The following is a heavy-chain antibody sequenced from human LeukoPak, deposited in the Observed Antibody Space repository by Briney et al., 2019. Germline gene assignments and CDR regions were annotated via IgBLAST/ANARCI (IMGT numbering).Heavy chain of an antibody. Sequence: GGSLRVSCTASGFAFDDYGMTWVRQAQGKGLEWVSFIRSMAHGGTTEYAASVKGRFTISRDDSKGIAYLQMSSLKTGDTAVYYCARGAMVRGANYYFDYWGQGALVTVSS. V-gene: IGHV3-49*04. D-gene: IGHD3-10*01. J-gene: IGHJ4*02. CDR2: IRSMAHGGTT. CDR3: ARGAMVRGANYYFDY. CDR1: GFAFDDYG.